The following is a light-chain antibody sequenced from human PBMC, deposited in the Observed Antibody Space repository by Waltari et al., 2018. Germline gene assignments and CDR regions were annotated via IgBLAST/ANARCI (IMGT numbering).Light chain of an antibody. CDR2: GNN. J-gene: IGLJ3*02. CDR1: SSNIGAGYD. Sequence: QSVLTQPPSVSGAPGQRVTISCTGSSSNIGAGYDVHWYQQLPGTAPKLLIYGNNNRPSGVPDRFSGSKSGTSASLAITGLQAEDEADYYCQSYDSSLSGPRVFGGGTKLTVL. CDR3: QSYDSSLSGPRV. V-gene: IGLV1-40*01.